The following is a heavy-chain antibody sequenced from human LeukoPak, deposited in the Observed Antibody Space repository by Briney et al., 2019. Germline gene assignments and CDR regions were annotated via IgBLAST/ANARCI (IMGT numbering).Heavy chain of an antibody. J-gene: IGHJ4*02. V-gene: IGHV3-30*03. CDR2: MSYDGNK. CDR1: GFTFTSYG. CDR3: ARHRSGWLQPSFDY. D-gene: IGHD5-24*01. Sequence: GGSLRLSCAASGFTFTSYGFHWVRQAPGKALEWVAFMSYDGNKKYGDSVKGRFTISRDNAKNTLHLQMIGLRPDDTAVYYCARHRSGWLQPSFDYWGQGTLVTVSS.